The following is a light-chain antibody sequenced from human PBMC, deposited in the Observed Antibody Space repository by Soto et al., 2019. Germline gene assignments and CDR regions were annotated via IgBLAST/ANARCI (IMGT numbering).Light chain of an antibody. CDR3: CSYAGSYSYV. CDR2: DVT. J-gene: IGLJ1*01. Sequence: QSVLTQPRSVSGSPGQSVIVSCTGTSSDVGAYNSVSWFQHHPGKAPKLMIYDVTERPSGVPYRFSGSKSGNTASLTISGLQAEDEADYYCCSYAGSYSYVFGIGTKVTVL. CDR1: SSDVGAYNS. V-gene: IGLV2-11*01.